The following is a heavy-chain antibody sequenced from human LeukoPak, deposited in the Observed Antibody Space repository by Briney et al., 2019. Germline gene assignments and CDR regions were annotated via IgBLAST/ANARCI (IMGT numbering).Heavy chain of an antibody. CDR3: AKDGAYYYDRSGYYYYFDY. V-gene: IGHV3-23*01. CDR1: GFTFSTYA. CDR2: ISGSGGST. D-gene: IGHD3-22*01. J-gene: IGHJ4*02. Sequence: GGSLRLSCAASGFTFSTYAMSWVRQAPGKGLEWVSGISGSGGSTFYADSAKGRFTISRDTSKNTLYLQMNSLRVEDTAVYYCAKDGAYYYDRSGYYYYFDYWGQGTLVTVSS.